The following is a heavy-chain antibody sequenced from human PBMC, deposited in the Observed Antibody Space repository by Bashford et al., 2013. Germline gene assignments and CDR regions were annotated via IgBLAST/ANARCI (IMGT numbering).Heavy chain of an antibody. J-gene: IGHJ4*02. CDR3: AREAMITLGEDLAPLYYSDY. Sequence: GGSLRLSCAASGFTFSSYAMSWVRQAPGKGLEWVSALSDTGGTTYYANSVKGRCFISRDNSKNALWLQVDSLREEDTAVYYCAREAMITLGEDLAPLYYSDYWGQGALVTVSS. V-gene: IGHV3-23*01. CDR1: GFTFSSYA. CDR2: LSDTGGTT. D-gene: IGHD3-16*01.